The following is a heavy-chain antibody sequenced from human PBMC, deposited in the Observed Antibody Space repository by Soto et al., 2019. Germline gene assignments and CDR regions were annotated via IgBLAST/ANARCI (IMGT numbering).Heavy chain of an antibody. CDR1: GFIFRSYW. Sequence: EVQLVESGGGLVQPGGSLRLSCAASGFIFRSYWMSWVRKAPGKGLEWVANINQDGSEKYYVDSVRGRFIISRDNAENSLYLQMNSLRAEDTALYYCARDGVAAGLYLDNWGQGTLVTVSS. D-gene: IGHD2-15*01. J-gene: IGHJ4*02. CDR3: ARDGVAAGLYLDN. V-gene: IGHV3-7*01. CDR2: INQDGSEK.